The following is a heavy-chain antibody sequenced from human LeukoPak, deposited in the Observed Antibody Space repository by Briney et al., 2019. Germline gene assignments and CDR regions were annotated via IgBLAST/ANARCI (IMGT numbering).Heavy chain of an antibody. D-gene: IGHD2-8*01. J-gene: IGHJ4*02. V-gene: IGHV4-31*03. CDR3: AREVLYCTNGVCYRYFDY. CDR2: IYYSGST. Sequence: PSETLSLTCTVSGGSISSGGYYWSWIRQHPGKGLEWIGYIYYSGSTYYNPSLKSRVTISVDTSKNQFSLKLSSVTAADTAVYYCAREVLYCTNGVCYRYFDYWGQGTLVTVSS. CDR1: GGSISSGGYY.